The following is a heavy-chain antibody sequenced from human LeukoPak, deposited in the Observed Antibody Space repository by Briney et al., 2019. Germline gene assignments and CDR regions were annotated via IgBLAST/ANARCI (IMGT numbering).Heavy chain of an antibody. CDR3: ARAGGLRLGELEY. V-gene: IGHV1-69*06. Sequence: HGASVTVSCKASGGTFSSYAISWVRQAPGQGLEWMGGIIPIFGTANYAQKFQGRVTITADKSTTTAYMELSSLRSEDTAVYYCARAGGLRLGELEYWGQGTLVTVSS. J-gene: IGHJ4*02. CDR2: IIPIFGTA. D-gene: IGHD3-16*01. CDR1: GGTFSSYA.